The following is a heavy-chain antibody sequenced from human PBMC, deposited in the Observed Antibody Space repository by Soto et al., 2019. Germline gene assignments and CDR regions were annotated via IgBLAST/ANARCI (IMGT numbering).Heavy chain of an antibody. CDR3: DIYAARHHFDP. D-gene: IGHD6-6*01. J-gene: IGHJ5*02. Sequence: SETLSLTCAVSGGSISSGGYSWSWIRQPPGKGLEWIGYIYHSGSTYYNPSLKSRVTISVDRSKNQFSLKLSSVTAADTAVYYCDIYAARHHFDPWGQGTLVTVSS. V-gene: IGHV4-30-2*01. CDR1: GGSISSGGYS. CDR2: IYHSGST.